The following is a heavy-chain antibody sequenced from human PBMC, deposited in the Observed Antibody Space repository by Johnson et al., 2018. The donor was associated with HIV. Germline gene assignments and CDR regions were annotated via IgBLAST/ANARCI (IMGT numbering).Heavy chain of an antibody. D-gene: IGHD2-15*01. J-gene: IGHJ3*02. Sequence: VQLVESGGGVVRPGGSLRLSCAASGFTFSSYWMSWVRQAPGKGLEWVANIKEDGSEKYYVDSVKGRFSISRDNAKNSLYLHMNSLRAEDTAVYCCATDIVVVLAATATGAAFDIWGQGTMVTVSS. V-gene: IGHV3-7*01. CDR2: IKEDGSEK. CDR1: GFTFSSYW. CDR3: ATDIVVVLAATATGAAFDI.